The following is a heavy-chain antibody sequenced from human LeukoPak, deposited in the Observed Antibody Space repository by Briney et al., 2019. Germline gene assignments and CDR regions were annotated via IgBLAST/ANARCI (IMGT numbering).Heavy chain of an antibody. CDR1: GGTFSSYA. Sequence: GASVKVSCKASGGTFSSYAINWVRQATGQGLEWMGWMNPNSGNTGYAQKFQGRVTMTRNTSISTAYMELSSLRSEDTAVYYCARGMYDTAEELGYWGQGTLVTVSS. V-gene: IGHV1-8*02. CDR3: ARGMYDTAEELGY. CDR2: MNPNSGNT. J-gene: IGHJ4*02. D-gene: IGHD3-22*01.